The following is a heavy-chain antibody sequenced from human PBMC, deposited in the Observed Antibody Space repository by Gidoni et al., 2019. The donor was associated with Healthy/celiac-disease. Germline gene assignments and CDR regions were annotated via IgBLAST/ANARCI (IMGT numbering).Heavy chain of an antibody. CDR1: GYTFTSYY. CDR3: ARAQMFCSGGSCYTDYFDY. V-gene: IGHV1-46*01. CDR2: INPSGGST. D-gene: IGHD2-15*01. Sequence: QVQLVQSGAEVKKPGASVKVSCKASGYTFTSYYMHWVRQAPGQGLEWMGIINPSGGSTSYAQKFQGRVTMTRDTSTSTVYMELSSLRSEDTAVYYCARAQMFCSGGSCYTDYFDYWGQGTLVTVSS. J-gene: IGHJ4*02.